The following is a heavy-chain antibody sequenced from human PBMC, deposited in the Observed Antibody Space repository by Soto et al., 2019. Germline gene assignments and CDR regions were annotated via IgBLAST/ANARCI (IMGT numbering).Heavy chain of an antibody. Sequence: PGGSLRLSCAASGFTFSSYEMNWVRQAPRKGLEWVSYISSSGTTIYYADSVKGRFTISRDNAKNSLFLQMNSLRAEDTAVYYCARSDYSSQNYYYYYGMDVWGQGTTVTVSS. D-gene: IGHD4-4*01. CDR1: GFTFSSYE. J-gene: IGHJ6*02. CDR3: ARSDYSSQNYYYYYGMDV. V-gene: IGHV3-48*03. CDR2: ISSSGTTI.